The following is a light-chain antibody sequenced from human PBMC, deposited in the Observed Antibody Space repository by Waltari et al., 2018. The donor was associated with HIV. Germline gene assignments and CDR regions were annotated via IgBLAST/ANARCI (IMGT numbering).Light chain of an antibody. Sequence: EVVLTQSPGTLSLSPGEIATLSCRASQRVEPDLLAWYQQKSGQPPRLLVYSTFRRATGIPDRFSGSGSGTGFTLTISKLEPEDFAVYYCQQYTSASWTFGQGTKVEIK. CDR2: STF. J-gene: IGKJ1*01. CDR3: QQYTSASWT. CDR1: QRVEPDL. V-gene: IGKV3-20*01.